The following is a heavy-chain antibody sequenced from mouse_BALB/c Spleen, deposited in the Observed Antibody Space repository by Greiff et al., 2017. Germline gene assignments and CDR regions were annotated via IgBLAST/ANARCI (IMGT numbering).Heavy chain of an antibody. CDR2: IWAGGST. V-gene: IGHV2-9*02. Sequence: QVQLQQSGPSLVQPSQSLSITCTVSGFSLTSYGVHWVRQSPGKGLEWLGVIWAGGSTNYNSALMSRLSISKDNSKSQVFLKMNSLQTDDTAMYYCAREEGGYDRGYYFDYWGQGTTLTVSS. CDR1: GFSLTSYG. D-gene: IGHD2-2*01. CDR3: AREEGGYDRGYYFDY. J-gene: IGHJ2*01.